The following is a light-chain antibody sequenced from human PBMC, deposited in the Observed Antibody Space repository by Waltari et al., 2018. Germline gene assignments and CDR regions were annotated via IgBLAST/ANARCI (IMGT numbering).Light chain of an antibody. CDR1: QRISDTY. V-gene: IGKV3-20*01. J-gene: IGKJ3*01. CDR3: HHYGSSPQGT. Sequence: ELVLTQSPGTLSLSPGERATLPCRASQRISDTYLGGYQQRPGQAPRLLIYGASSRAAGIPDRFSGSGSGTDFTLTISRLEPEDFAVYYCHHYGSSPQGTFGPGTRVDI. CDR2: GAS.